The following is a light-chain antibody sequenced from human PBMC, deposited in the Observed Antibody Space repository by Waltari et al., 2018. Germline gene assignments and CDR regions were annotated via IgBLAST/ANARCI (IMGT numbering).Light chain of an antibody. Sequence: QSALTQPASVSGSPGQSITISCSGVGSAVGGSDYVSWHQHHPGKAPQVIIYDATNRPSGVSDRFSASKSANMASLTISRLQPEDEADYYCSSQTLDGLVLFGGGTRVTVL. CDR1: GSAVGGSDY. J-gene: IGLJ2*01. CDR2: DAT. V-gene: IGLV2-14*03. CDR3: SSQTLDGLVL.